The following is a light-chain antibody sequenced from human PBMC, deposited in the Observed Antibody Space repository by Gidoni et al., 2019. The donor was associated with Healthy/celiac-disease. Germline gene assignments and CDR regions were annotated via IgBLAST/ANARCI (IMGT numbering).Light chain of an antibody. J-gene: IGKJ5*01. CDR1: HSVSSY. CDR3: QQRSNWPPSIT. V-gene: IGKV3-11*01. Sequence: IVLTQSPATLSLSPGERATISCMASHSVSSYLAWYQQKPGQAPRLLIYDAANRATCIPARFSGSGAVTDVTLTISSLEPEDFAVYDCQQRSNWPPSITFGQGTRLEIK. CDR2: DAA.